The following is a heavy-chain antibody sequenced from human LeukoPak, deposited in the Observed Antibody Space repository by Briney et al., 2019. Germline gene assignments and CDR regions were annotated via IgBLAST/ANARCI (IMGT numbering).Heavy chain of an antibody. V-gene: IGHV4-59*01. J-gene: IGHJ4*02. CDR2: IYYSGST. D-gene: IGHD6-13*01. CDR3: ARDSSSYYYFDY. Sequence: PSETLSLTCTVSGGSISSYYWSWIRQPPGKGLEWIGYIYYSGSTNYNPSLKSRVTISVDTSKNRFSLKLSSVTAADTAVYYCARDSSSYYYFDYWGQGTLVTVSS. CDR1: GGSISSYY.